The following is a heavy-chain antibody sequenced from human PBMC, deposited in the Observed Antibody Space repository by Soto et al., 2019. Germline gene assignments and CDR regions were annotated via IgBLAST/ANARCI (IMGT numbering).Heavy chain of an antibody. CDR1: GFTFSSYS. Sequence: PGGSLRLSCAASGFTFSSYSINWVRQAPGKGLEWVSSISSSSSYIYYADSVKGRFTISRDNAKNSLYLQMNSLRAEDTAVYYYARDTMNYYGPFAYWGQGTLVTVSS. J-gene: IGHJ4*02. CDR3: ARDTMNYYGPFAY. V-gene: IGHV3-21*01. CDR2: ISSSSSYI. D-gene: IGHD3-10*01.